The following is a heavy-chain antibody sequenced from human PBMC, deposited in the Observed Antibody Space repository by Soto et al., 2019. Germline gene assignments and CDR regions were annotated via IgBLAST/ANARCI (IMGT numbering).Heavy chain of an antibody. J-gene: IGHJ4*02. D-gene: IGHD3-10*01. Sequence: EVQLVESGGGLVQPGRSLRLSCAASGFIFDDYAIHWVRRAPGKGLEWVSGISWNGADVGYADSVKGRFTISRDNAKNSLYLQMDSLRAEDTALYYRANLPIYGSRFASWGQGTLVTVSS. CDR1: GFIFDDYA. V-gene: IGHV3-9*01. CDR2: ISWNGADV. CDR3: ANLPIYGSRFAS.